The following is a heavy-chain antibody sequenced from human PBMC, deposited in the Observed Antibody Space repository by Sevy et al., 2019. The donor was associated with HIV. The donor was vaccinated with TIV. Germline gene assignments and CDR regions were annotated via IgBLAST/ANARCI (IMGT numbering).Heavy chain of an antibody. CDR1: GYTFTSYD. V-gene: IGHV1-8*01. Sequence: ASVKVSCKASGYTFTSYDINWVRQATGQGLEWMGWVNPNSGNTGYAQKFQGRVTMTRNTSISTAYMELSSLRSEDTAVYYCARGRGGYDYVWGSYRYMGWFDPWGQGTLVTVSS. CDR3: ARGRGGYDYVWGSYRYMGWFDP. J-gene: IGHJ5*02. CDR2: VNPNSGNT. D-gene: IGHD3-16*02.